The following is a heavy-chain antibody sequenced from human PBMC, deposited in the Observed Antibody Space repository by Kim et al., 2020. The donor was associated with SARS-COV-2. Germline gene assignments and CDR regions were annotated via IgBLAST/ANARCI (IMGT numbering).Heavy chain of an antibody. CDR3: ARDLVGATGAPTGPPSWFDP. D-gene: IGHD1-26*01. V-gene: IGHV4-59*01. CDR1: GGSISSYY. Sequence: SETLSLTCTVSGGSISSYYWSWIRQPPGKGLEWIGYIYYSGSTNYNPSLKSRVTISVDTSKNQISLKLSSVTAADTAVYYCARDLVGATGAPTGPPSWFDPWGQGTLATVSS. CDR2: IYYSGST. J-gene: IGHJ5*02.